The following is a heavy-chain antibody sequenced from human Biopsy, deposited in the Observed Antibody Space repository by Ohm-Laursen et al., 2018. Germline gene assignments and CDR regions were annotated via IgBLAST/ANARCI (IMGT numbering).Heavy chain of an antibody. D-gene: IGHD4-23*01. CDR2: ISYTGYT. Sequence: SETLSLTCSVSGGSFTGHYWSWIRQPPGKGLEWIGHISYTGYTSYNASLKSRVTISVDTSRNHFSLRLSSLTAADTAVYYCARGSNEYGGLYFPHWDQGTLVTVSS. CDR3: ARGSNEYGGLYFPH. CDR1: GGSFTGHY. J-gene: IGHJ1*01. V-gene: IGHV4-59*11.